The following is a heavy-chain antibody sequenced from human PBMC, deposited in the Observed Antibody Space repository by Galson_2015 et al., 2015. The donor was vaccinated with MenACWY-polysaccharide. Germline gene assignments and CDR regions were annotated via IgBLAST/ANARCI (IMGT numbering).Heavy chain of an antibody. D-gene: IGHD6-13*01. CDR1: GFNFRGNG. CDR3: ARNPSRLDIAAASH. Sequence: LRLSCAASGFNFRGNGMHWVRQAPGKGLEWVALIRNDEISKHYIDAVKGRFTISRDNSKNTLYLQMNSLRPEDTAVYYCARNPSRLDIAAASHWGQGALVTVSS. CDR2: IRNDEISK. V-gene: IGHV3-30*02. J-gene: IGHJ4*02.